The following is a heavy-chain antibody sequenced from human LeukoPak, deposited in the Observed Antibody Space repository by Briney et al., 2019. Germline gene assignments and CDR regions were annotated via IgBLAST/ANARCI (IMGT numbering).Heavy chain of an antibody. D-gene: IGHD2-15*01. J-gene: IGHJ4*02. V-gene: IGHV3-30*04. Sequence: GRSLRLSCAPSGFTFSSYAMHWVRQAPGKGLEWVAVISYDGSNKYYADPVKGRFTISRDNSKNTLYLQMNSLRAEDTAVYYCARAGYCSGGSCYLSYFDYWGQGTLVTVSS. CDR1: GFTFSSYA. CDR2: ISYDGSNK. CDR3: ARAGYCSGGSCYLSYFDY.